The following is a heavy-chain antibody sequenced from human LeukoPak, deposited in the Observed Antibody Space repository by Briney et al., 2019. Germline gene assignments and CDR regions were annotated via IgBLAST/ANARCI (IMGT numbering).Heavy chain of an antibody. V-gene: IGHV1-69*06. CDR2: IIPIFGTA. CDR1: GGTFSSYV. CDR3: ARASLGTMVRGVIRYYYMDV. J-gene: IGHJ6*03. Sequence: SVKVSCKASGGTFSSYVINWVRQAPGQGLEWMGGIIPIFGTANYAQKFQGRVTITADKSTSTAYMELSSLRSEDTAVYYCARASLGTMVRGVIRYYYMDVWGKGTAVTISS. D-gene: IGHD3-10*01.